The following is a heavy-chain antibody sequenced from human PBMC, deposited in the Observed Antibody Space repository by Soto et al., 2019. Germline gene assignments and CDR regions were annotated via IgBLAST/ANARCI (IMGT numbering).Heavy chain of an antibody. J-gene: IGHJ4*02. CDR3: ARDHLWAFDY. V-gene: IGHV3-48*02. CDR2: IGVGSYDI. Sequence: ESGGGLVQPGGDLRLSCVASGFTFDNYAMNWVRQAPGKGLEWLSWIGVGSYDIEYSDSVNGRFTISRDNAKNSLYLQLNSLKDEDTAVYYCARDHLWAFDYWGQGTLVTVTS. D-gene: IGHD3-16*01. CDR1: GFTFDNYA.